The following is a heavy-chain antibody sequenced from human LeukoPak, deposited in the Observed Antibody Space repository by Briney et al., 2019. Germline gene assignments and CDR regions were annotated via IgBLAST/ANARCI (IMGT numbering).Heavy chain of an antibody. CDR3: ASETYYYGSGTPRAEYFQH. V-gene: IGHV1-46*01. Sequence: GASVKVSCKASGYTFTSYYMHWVRQAPGRGLEWMGIINPSGGSASYAQKFQGRVTMTRDTSTSTVYMELSSLRSEDTAVYYCASETYYYGSGTPRAEYFQHWGQGTLVTVSS. D-gene: IGHD3-10*01. J-gene: IGHJ1*01. CDR1: GYTFTSYY. CDR2: INPSGGSA.